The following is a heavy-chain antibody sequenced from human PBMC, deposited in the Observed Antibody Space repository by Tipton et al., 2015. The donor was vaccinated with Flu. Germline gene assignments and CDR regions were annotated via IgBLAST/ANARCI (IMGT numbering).Heavy chain of an antibody. D-gene: IGHD6-13*01. V-gene: IGHV3-48*03. CDR3: ARDSSSWPYRFDY. Sequence: AVSGFTFSNFEMNWVRQGPGKGLEWVSYISSSGSTIYYGDSVKGRFTISRDNAKNSLYLQMNSLRAEDTAVYYCARDSSSWPYRFDYWGQGTLVTVSS. CDR1: GFTFSNFE. J-gene: IGHJ4*02. CDR2: ISSSGSTI.